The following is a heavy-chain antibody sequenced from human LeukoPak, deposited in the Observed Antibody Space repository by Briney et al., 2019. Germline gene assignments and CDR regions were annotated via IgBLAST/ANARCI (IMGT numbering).Heavy chain of an antibody. D-gene: IGHD3-16*02. V-gene: IGHV1-2*02. CDR1: GYTFTAYY. CDR3: ARGAFGGVIVFGY. Sequence: ASVKVSCKASGYTFTAYYMHWVRQAPGQGLEWMGWINPNSGGTNYAQKFQGRVTMTRDTSISTAYMELSRLRSDDTAVYYCARGAFGGVIVFGYWGQGTLVTVSS. CDR2: INPNSGGT. J-gene: IGHJ4*02.